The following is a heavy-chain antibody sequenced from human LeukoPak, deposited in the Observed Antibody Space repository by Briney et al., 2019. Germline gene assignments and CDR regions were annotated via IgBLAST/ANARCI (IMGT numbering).Heavy chain of an antibody. V-gene: IGHV1-8*01. D-gene: IGHD3-10*01. CDR2: MNPNSGNT. Sequence: ASVKVSCKASGYTFISYDINWARQATGQGLEWMGWMNPNSGNTGYVQMFQGRVTMTRNTSISTAYMELSSLRSEDTAVYYCARGRGGFGYYYGSGSYLRDGNWFDPWGQGTLVTVSS. J-gene: IGHJ5*02. CDR3: ARGRGGFGYYYGSGSYLRDGNWFDP. CDR1: GYTFISYD.